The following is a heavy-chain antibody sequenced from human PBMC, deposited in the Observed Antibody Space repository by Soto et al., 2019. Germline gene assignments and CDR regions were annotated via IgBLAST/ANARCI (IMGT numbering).Heavy chain of an antibody. J-gene: IGHJ4*02. Sequence: GGSLRLSCAASGFTFSSYWMSWVRQAPGKGLEWVANIKQDGSEKYYVDSVKGRFTISRDNAKNSLYLQMNSLRAEDTAVYYCARGVDCTNGVCFVFLNYFDYWGQGTLVTVSS. V-gene: IGHV3-7*01. CDR3: ARGVDCTNGVCFVFLNYFDY. D-gene: IGHD2-8*01. CDR1: GFTFSSYW. CDR2: IKQDGSEK.